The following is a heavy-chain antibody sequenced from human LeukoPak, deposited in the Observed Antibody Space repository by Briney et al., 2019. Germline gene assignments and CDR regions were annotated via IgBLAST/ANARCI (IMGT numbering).Heavy chain of an antibody. Sequence: GGPLRLSCAASGFTFSNAWMTWVRQAPGKGREWVGRIKSKTDGGTTDYAAPVKGRFTISRDDSKNTLYLQMNSLKTEDTAVYYCTAEYTELLWFAYWGEGTLVTVSS. J-gene: IGHJ4*02. D-gene: IGHD3-10*01. CDR3: TAEYTELLWFAY. V-gene: IGHV3-15*01. CDR1: GFTFSNAW. CDR2: IKSKTDGGTT.